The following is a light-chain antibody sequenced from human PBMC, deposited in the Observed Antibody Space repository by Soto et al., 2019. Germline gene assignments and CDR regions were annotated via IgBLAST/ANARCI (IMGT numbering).Light chain of an antibody. CDR2: DVS. J-gene: IGLJ1*01. CDR1: SSDVGGYNY. Sequence: QSVLTQPASVSGSPGQSITISCTGTSSDVGGYNYVSWYQQHPGKAPKLMIYDVSNRPSGVSNRFSGSKSGNTASLTISGLQAEDEADYYCSSYTSSSREGFGTWTKVTVL. V-gene: IGLV2-14*01. CDR3: SSYTSSSREG.